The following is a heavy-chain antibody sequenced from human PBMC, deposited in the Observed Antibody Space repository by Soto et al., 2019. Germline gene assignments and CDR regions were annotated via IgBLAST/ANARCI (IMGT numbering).Heavy chain of an antibody. J-gene: IGHJ5*02. V-gene: IGHV2-5*02. CDR2: IYWDDDK. CDR3: AHRRESSSWQEYNWFDP. Sequence: QITLKESGPTLVKPTQTLTLTCTFSGFSLSTSGVGVGWIRQPPGKALEWLALIYWDDDKRYSPSLKSRLTITKVTSKNQVLLTMTNMDPVDTATYYRAHRRESSSWQEYNWFDPWGQGTLVTVSS. CDR1: GFSLSTSGVG. D-gene: IGHD6-13*01.